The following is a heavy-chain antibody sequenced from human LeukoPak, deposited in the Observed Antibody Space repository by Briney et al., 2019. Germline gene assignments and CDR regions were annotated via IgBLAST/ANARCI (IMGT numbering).Heavy chain of an antibody. V-gene: IGHV3-23*01. CDR1: GFTFGNYA. CDR3: AKENGYNYYFDY. J-gene: IGHJ4*02. Sequence: PGGSLRLSCAASGFTFGNYAMNWVRQAPGKGLEWVSAISGSGGSTNYADSVKGRFTISRDNSRNTLYLQMNSLRAEDTAVYYCAKENGYNYYFDYWGQGTLVTVSS. D-gene: IGHD5-24*01. CDR2: ISGSGGST.